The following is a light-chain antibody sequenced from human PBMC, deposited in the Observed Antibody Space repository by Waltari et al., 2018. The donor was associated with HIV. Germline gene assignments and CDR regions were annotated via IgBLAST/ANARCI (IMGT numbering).Light chain of an antibody. CDR1: SSTLPNAD. Sequence: QSVLPQPPSVSASPGQTVTISCPGSSSTLPNADVSWYQHVPGAAPKLLIYDNNKRPSGIPDRFSGSKSGTSATLDITGLQTGDEADYYCGTWDPRLSVGVFGGGTKLTVL. J-gene: IGLJ2*01. V-gene: IGLV1-51*01. CDR2: DNN. CDR3: GTWDPRLSVGV.